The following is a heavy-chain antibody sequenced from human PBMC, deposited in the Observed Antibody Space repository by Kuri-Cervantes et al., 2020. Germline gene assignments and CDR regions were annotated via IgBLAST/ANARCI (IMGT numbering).Heavy chain of an antibody. D-gene: IGHD1-26*01. CDR2: IYYSGST. Sequence: GSLRLSCTVSGASVSTASYYWSWIRQPPGKGLEWIGYIYYSGSTNYNPSLKSRVTISVDTSKNQFSLKLSSVTAADTAFYYCARAQEGRPFDYWGQGTLVTVSS. J-gene: IGHJ4*02. CDR1: GASVSTASYY. CDR3: ARAQEGRPFDY. V-gene: IGHV4-61*01.